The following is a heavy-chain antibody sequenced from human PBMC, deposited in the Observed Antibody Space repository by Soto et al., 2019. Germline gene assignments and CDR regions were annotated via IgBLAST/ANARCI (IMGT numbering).Heavy chain of an antibody. CDR1: GGTFSSYT. J-gene: IGHJ5*02. CDR3: ARDVGIVVVPQLKTGENWFDP. D-gene: IGHD2-2*01. V-gene: IGHV1-69*08. CDR2: IIPILGIA. Sequence: QVQLVQSGAEVKKPGSSVKVSCKASGGTFSSYTISWVRQAPGQGLEWMGRIIPILGIANYAQKFQGRVTITADKSPSTADMELSSLRSEDTAVYYCARDVGIVVVPQLKTGENWFDPWGQGTLVTVSS.